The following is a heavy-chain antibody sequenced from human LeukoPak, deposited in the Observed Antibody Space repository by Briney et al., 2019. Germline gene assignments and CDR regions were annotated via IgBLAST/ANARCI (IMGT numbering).Heavy chain of an antibody. CDR2: ISYDGSNK. J-gene: IGHJ4*02. Sequence: GGSLRLSCATSGFTFSYYGIHWVRQAPGKGLEWVAVISYDGSNKYYADSVKGRFTISRDNSKNTLYLQMNSLRAEDTAVYYCARDWSRGIAAAGTGPLDYWGQGTLVTVSS. V-gene: IGHV3-30*19. CDR3: ARDWSRGIAAAGTGPLDY. D-gene: IGHD6-13*01. CDR1: GFTFSYYG.